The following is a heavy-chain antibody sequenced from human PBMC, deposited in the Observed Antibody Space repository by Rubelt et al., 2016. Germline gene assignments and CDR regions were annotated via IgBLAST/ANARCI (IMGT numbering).Heavy chain of an antibody. V-gene: IGHV1-18*01. CDR2: ISAYNGNT. J-gene: IGHJ4*02. D-gene: IGHD1-7*01. CDR1: GYTFTSYG. CDR3: ARDLPPFRRYNWNFPLDY. Sequence: QVQLVQSGAEVKKPGASVKVSCKASGYTFTSYGISWVRQAPGQGLEWMGWISAYNGNTNYAQKRQGRVTMTTETSTSTAYMELRSLRSDDTAVYYCARDLPPFRRYNWNFPLDYWGQGTLVTVSS.